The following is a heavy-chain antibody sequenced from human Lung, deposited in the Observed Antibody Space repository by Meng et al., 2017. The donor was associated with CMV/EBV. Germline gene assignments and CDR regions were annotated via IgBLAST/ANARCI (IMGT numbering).Heavy chain of an antibody. CDR2: IKSKFDGETT. D-gene: IGHD4-23*01. CDR1: GSGFIFSNLW. CDR3: TTDRPRSGGKTHGY. Sequence: EVQLVESXGGLVKPGXSLRLSXTGSGSGFIFSNLWINWVRQAPGKGLEWVGRIKSKFDGETTDYAAPVKGRFTISRDDSRNTLYLYMNSLKTEDTAVYYCTTDRPRSGGKTHGYWGQGTLVTVSS. V-gene: IGHV3-15*01. J-gene: IGHJ4*02.